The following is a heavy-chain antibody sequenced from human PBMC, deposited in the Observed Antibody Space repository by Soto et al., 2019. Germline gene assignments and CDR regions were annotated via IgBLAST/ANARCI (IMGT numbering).Heavy chain of an antibody. CDR1: GGSITGSYW. Sequence: SETLSLTCTVSGGSITGSYWWAWVRQTPGQGLEWIGEIDYHGSTNYNPSLKSRVTTSLDKSKNQFFLKLTSVTAADTGVYYCARDQFTFYYATSVQRAFDVWGQGTMVTVAS. D-gene: IGHD3-10*01. V-gene: IGHV4-4*02. J-gene: IGHJ3*01. CDR3: ARDQFTFYYATSVQRAFDV. CDR2: IDYHGST.